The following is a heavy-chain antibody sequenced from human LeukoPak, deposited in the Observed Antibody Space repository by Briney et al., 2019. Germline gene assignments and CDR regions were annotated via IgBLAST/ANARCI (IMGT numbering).Heavy chain of an antibody. J-gene: IGHJ6*03. CDR2: ISAYNGDT. CDR3: ARRGGKNYGDYLLYYYYMDV. CDR1: GYTFSSYG. Sequence: ASVKVSCKASGYTFSSYGISWVRQAPGQGLEWMGWISAYNGDTHYAQKFQGRVTMTTDTSTSTAYMELRSLRSDDTAMFYCARRGGKNYGDYLLYYYYMDVWGKGTTVTISS. V-gene: IGHV1-18*01. D-gene: IGHD4-17*01.